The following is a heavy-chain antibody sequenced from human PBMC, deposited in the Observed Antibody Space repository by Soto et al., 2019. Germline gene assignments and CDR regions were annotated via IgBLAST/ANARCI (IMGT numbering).Heavy chain of an antibody. D-gene: IGHD3-10*01. V-gene: IGHV1-58*01. CDR3: AAGSMPRSWSLDWFDP. CDR2: IVVGSGIT. J-gene: IGHJ5*02. Sequence: SVKVSCKASGFTFTSSAVQWVRQARGQRLEWIGWIVVGSGITNYAQKFQERVTITRDMSTIKAYMELSSLRSEDTAVYYCAAGSMPRSWSLDWFDPWGQGTLVTVS. CDR1: GFTFTSSA.